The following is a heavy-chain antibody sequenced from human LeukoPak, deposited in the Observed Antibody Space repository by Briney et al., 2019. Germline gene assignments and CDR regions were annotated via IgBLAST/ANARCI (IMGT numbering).Heavy chain of an antibody. CDR1: GYSISSGYY. J-gene: IGHJ4*02. CDR2: IYHGGST. D-gene: IGHD6-19*01. V-gene: IGHV4-38-2*01. CDR3: ARHGEYSSGCPNFDY. Sequence: PSETLSLTCAVSGYSISSGYYWGWIRQPPGKGLGWIGSIYHGGSTYYTPSVRGRVTISVDTSNNPFSLKLTSVTASDTAVSYCARHGEYSSGCPNFDYWGQGTLVTVSS.